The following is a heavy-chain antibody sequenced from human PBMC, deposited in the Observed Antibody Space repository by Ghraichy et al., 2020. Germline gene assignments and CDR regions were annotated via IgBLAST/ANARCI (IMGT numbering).Heavy chain of an antibody. J-gene: IGHJ2*01. Sequence: SETLSLTCTVSGGSVSSGSYYWSWIRQPPGKGLEWIGYIYYSGSTNYNPSLKSRVTISVDTSKNQFSLKLSSVTAADTAVYYCARARAGRPVEGSYFDLWGRGTLVTVSS. CDR2: IYYSGST. CDR1: GGSVSSGSYY. D-gene: IGHD3-10*01. V-gene: IGHV4-61*01. CDR3: ARARAGRPVEGSYFDL.